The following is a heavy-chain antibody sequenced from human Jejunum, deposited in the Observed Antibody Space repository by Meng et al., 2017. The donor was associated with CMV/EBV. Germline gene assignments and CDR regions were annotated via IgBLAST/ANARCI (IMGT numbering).Heavy chain of an antibody. J-gene: IGHJ4*02. CDR2: ISWNSGSI. CDR3: ARAISGYSYGDFEY. D-gene: IGHD5-18*01. V-gene: IGHV3-9*01. Sequence: GCTFDDYDKHWVRQDPGKGMEWGSGISWNSGSITYGASVKGRFTISRDHAKKSVYLQMNSLRPEDTALYYCARAISGYSYGDFEYWGQGTLVTVSS. CDR1: GCTFDDYD.